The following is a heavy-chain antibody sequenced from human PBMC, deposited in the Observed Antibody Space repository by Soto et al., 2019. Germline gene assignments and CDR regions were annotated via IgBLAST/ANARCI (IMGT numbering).Heavy chain of an antibody. CDR2: ISGYNGNT. V-gene: IGHV1-18*04. Sequence: QVQLVQSGAEVKKPGASVKVSCKASGYTFVSYGISWVRQAPGQGLEWMGWISGYNGNTNYAQKLQGRITMTTDTSTTTAYMELRRLRSDDTAVYYCARGWSSLNYFDPWGQGTLVTVSS. D-gene: IGHD1-26*01. J-gene: IGHJ5*02. CDR1: GYTFVSYG. CDR3: ARGWSSLNYFDP.